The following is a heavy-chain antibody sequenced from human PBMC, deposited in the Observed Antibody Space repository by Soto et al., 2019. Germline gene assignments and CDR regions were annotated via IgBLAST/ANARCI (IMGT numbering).Heavy chain of an antibody. CDR3: ARDPFHYSSGWYWFDP. J-gene: IGHJ5*02. CDR2: IYYSGST. Sequence: SETLSLTCTVSGGSISSSSYYWGWIRQPPGKGLEWIGSIYYSGSTYYNPSLKSRVTISVDTSKNQFSLKLSSVTAADTAVYYCARDPFHYSSGWYWFDPWGQGTLVTVSS. CDR1: GGSISSSSYY. D-gene: IGHD6-19*01. V-gene: IGHV4-39*02.